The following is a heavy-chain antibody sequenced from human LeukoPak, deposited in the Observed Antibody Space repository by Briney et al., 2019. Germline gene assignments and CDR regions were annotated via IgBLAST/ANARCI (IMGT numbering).Heavy chain of an antibody. CDR1: GGSISSSSYY. Sequence: SETVSLTCTVSGGSISSSSYYWGWIRQPPGKGLEWIGSIYYSGSTYYNPSLKSRVTISVDTSKNQFSLKLSSVTAADTAVYYCARVCVVVVPAAIRSWFDPWGQGTLVTVSS. V-gene: IGHV4-39*01. CDR3: ARVCVVVVPAAIRSWFDP. CDR2: IYYSGST. J-gene: IGHJ5*02. D-gene: IGHD2-2*01.